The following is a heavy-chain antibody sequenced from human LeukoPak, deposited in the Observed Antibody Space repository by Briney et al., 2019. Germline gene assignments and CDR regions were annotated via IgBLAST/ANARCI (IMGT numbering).Heavy chain of an antibody. Sequence: PGGSLRLSCAASEFTFDDYAMHWVRQAPGKGLEWVSGITWNSGRIGYADSVKGRFTISRDNAKNSLYLQMNSLRAEDTAVYYCARDRDYYGSGSYYNDYYYYYMDVWGKGTTVTVSS. CDR3: ARDRDYYGSGSYYNDYYYYYMDV. D-gene: IGHD3-10*01. CDR1: EFTFDDYA. V-gene: IGHV3-9*01. J-gene: IGHJ6*03. CDR2: ITWNSGRI.